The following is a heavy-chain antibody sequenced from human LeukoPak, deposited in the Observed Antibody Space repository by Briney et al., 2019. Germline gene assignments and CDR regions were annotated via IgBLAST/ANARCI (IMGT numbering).Heavy chain of an antibody. CDR2: IWYDGSTK. CDR1: GFTFRTYG. V-gene: IGHV3-33*06. J-gene: IGHJ4*02. CDR3: AKYYGDYPGY. D-gene: IGHD4-17*01. Sequence: GGSLRLSCAASGFTFRTYGMHWVCQAPGKGLEWVAIIWYDGSTKYYAESVKGRFTISRDNSKNMLYLQMNSLRAEDTAVYYCAKYYGDYPGYWGQGTLVTVSS.